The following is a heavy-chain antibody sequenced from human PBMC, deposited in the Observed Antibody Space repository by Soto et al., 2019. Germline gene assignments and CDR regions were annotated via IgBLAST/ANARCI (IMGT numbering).Heavy chain of an antibody. J-gene: IGHJ6*02. V-gene: IGHV3-21*01. CDR3: ARPLRGTYYSVYYYYGMDV. Sequence: GGSLRLSCAASGFTFSTYSMNWVRQAPGKGLEWVSSITSSSSDVYYAGPVKGRFTISRDNAKNSLYLQMNSLRAEDTAVYYCARPLRGTYYSVYYYYGMDVWGQGTTVTVSS. D-gene: IGHD1-26*01. CDR1: GFTFSTYS. CDR2: ITSSSSDV.